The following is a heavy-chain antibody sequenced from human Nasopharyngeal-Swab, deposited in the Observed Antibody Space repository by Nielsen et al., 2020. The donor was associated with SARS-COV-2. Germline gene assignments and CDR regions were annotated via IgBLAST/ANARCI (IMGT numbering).Heavy chain of an antibody. CDR2: MNPNSGNT. D-gene: IGHD3-22*01. Sequence: ASVKVSCKASGYTFTSYDINWVRQATGQGLEWMGWMNPNSGNTGYAQKFRGRVTMTRNTSISTAYMELSSLRSEDTAVYYCARGRKITMIVVVIPTHYYYMDVWGKGTTVTVSS. CDR3: ARGRKITMIVVVIPTHYYYMDV. V-gene: IGHV1-8*01. CDR1: GYTFTSYD. J-gene: IGHJ6*03.